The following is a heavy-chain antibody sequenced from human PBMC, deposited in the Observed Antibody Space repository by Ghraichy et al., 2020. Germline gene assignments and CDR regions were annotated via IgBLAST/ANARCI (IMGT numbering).Heavy chain of an antibody. J-gene: IGHJ4*02. CDR3: ARVGYSGYYNFDY. Sequence: SQTLSLTCAVYGGSFSGYYWSWIRQPPGKGLEWIGEINHSGSTNYNPSLKSRVTISVDTSKNQFSLKLSSVTAADTAVYYCARVGYSGYYNFDYWGQGTLVTVSS. D-gene: IGHD3-22*01. CDR1: GGSFSGYY. V-gene: IGHV4-34*01. CDR2: INHSGST.